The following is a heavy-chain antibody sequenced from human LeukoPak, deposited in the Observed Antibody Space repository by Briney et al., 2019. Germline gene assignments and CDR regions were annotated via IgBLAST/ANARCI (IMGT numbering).Heavy chain of an antibody. D-gene: IGHD1-26*01. V-gene: IGHV3-48*04. CDR2: ISSSSSTI. Sequence: GGSLRLSCAASGFTFSSYSMNWVRQAPGKGLEWVSYISSSSSTIYYADSVKGRFTISRDDSRNTLYLQMNSLRGDDTAVYYCAKDVGKWESLHFFDYWGQGTLVTVSS. J-gene: IGHJ4*02. CDR1: GFTFSSYS. CDR3: AKDVGKWESLHFFDY.